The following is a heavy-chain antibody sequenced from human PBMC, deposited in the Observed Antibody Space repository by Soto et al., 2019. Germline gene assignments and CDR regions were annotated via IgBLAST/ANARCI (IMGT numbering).Heavy chain of an antibody. CDR3: AKNPGPEPPRVIHF. V-gene: IGHV3-23*01. J-gene: IGHJ4*02. CDR2: MSGSSSTT. D-gene: IGHD3-16*02. CDR1: GLTFSNYA. Sequence: EVRLLESGGGLVKPGGSLRLSCATSGLTFSNYAMSWVRQAPGGGLEWVSSMSGSSSTTYYADSVKGRFPISKDSTKNPLYPKMSRLRAEDPALSYRAKNPGPEPPRVIHFWGPGTLVPLS.